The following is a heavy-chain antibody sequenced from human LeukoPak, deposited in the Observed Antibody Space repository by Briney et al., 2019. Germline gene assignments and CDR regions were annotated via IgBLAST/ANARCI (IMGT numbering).Heavy chain of an antibody. CDR3: AREEGDWGDAFDI. D-gene: IGHD2-21*02. V-gene: IGHV1-46*01. CDR1: GYTFTSYY. CDR2: INPSGGST. J-gene: IGHJ3*02. Sequence: GASVKVSCKASGYTFTSYYMHWVRQAPGQGLEWMGIINPSGGSTSYAQKVQGRVTMTRDTSTSTAYMELRSLRSDDTAVYYCAREEGDWGDAFDIWGQGTLVTVSS.